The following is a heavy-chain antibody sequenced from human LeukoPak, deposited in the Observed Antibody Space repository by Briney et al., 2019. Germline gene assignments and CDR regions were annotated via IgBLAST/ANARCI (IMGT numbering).Heavy chain of an antibody. D-gene: IGHD3-10*01. V-gene: IGHV1-18*01. Sequence: ASVKVSCKASGYTFTSYGISWVRQAPGQGLEGMGWISAYNGNTNYAQKLQGRVTMTTDTSTSTAYMELRSLRSDDTAVYYCARDQVLWFGELIGPFDYWGQGTLVTVSS. CDR1: GYTFTSYG. CDR3: ARDQVLWFGELIGPFDY. J-gene: IGHJ4*02. CDR2: ISAYNGNT.